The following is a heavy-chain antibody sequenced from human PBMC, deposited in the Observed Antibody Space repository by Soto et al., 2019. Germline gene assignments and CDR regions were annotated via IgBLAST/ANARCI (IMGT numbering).Heavy chain of an antibody. CDR2: INAGNGNT. Sequence: QVQLVQSGAEEKKPGASVKVSCKASGYTFTSYAMHWVRQAPGQRVEWMGWINAGNGNTKYSQKFQGRVTITRDTSASTAYMEMSSLRSEDTAVYYCARSIVVVPALDYWGQGTLVTVSS. CDR3: ARSIVVVPALDY. V-gene: IGHV1-3*05. D-gene: IGHD2-21*02. CDR1: GYTFTSYA. J-gene: IGHJ4*02.